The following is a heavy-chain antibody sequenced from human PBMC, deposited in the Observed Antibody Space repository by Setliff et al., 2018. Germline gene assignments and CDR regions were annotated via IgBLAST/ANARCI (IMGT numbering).Heavy chain of an antibody. CDR1: GGSMNSGSYY. CDR2: IYTSWST. Sequence: PSETLSLTCTVSGGSMNSGSYYWSFIRQPAGKGLEWIGQIYTSWSTNYNPSLKSRVTMSVDTSKNQFSLKLSSVTAADTAVYYCVSKKQGVYALDQWGQGTLVTVSS. D-gene: IGHD2-8*01. J-gene: IGHJ4*02. V-gene: IGHV4-61*09. CDR3: VSKKQGVYALDQ.